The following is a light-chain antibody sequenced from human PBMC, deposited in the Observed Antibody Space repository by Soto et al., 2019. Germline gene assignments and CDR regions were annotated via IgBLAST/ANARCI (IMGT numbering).Light chain of an antibody. CDR2: DVN. J-gene: IGLJ1*01. V-gene: IGLV2-14*01. CDR3: NSYTTSETYV. Sequence: LTQPASVSGSPGQSITISCTGTNSDAGSYNRVSWYQQPPGTAPKLIIYDVNNRPSGVSYRFSGSKSGNTASLTISGLQAEDEADYYCNSYTTSETYVFGTGTKSPS. CDR1: NSDAGSYNR.